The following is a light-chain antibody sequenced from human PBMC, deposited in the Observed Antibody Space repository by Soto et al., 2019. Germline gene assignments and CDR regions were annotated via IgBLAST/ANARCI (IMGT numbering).Light chain of an antibody. J-gene: IGKJ1*01. Sequence: EVVLTQSPVTLSSSPGERATLSCRASQSVSSSTYLAWYQQKPGQAPRLLIYGASSRATGIPDRFSGSGSGTDFTLTISRLEPEDFAVYYCQQYGSSPRTFGQGTKVDIK. V-gene: IGKV3-20*01. CDR3: QQYGSSPRT. CDR2: GAS. CDR1: QSVSSSTY.